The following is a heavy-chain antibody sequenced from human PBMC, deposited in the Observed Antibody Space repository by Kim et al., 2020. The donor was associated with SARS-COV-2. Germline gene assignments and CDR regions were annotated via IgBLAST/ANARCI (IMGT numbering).Heavy chain of an antibody. CDR2: TYYRSKWYN. V-gene: IGHV6-1*01. CDR3: ARDSLMGQLVWRAYVFDY. Sequence: SQTLSLTCAISGDSVSSNSAAWNWIRQSPSRGLEWLGRTYYRSKWYNDYAVSVKSRITINPDTSKNQFSLPLNSVTPEDTAVYYCARDSLMGQLVWRAYVFDYWGQGTLFTVSS. D-gene: IGHD6-13*01. CDR1: GDSVSSNSAA. J-gene: IGHJ4*02.